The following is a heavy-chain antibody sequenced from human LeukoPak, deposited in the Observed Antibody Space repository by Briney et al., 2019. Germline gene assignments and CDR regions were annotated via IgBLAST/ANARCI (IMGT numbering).Heavy chain of an antibody. V-gene: IGHV1-18*01. Sequence: GASVKVSCKASGYTFTSYGISWVRQAPGQGLEWMGWISAYNGNTNYAQKLQGRVTMTTDTSTSTAYMELRSLRSDDTAVYYCARTPTTPFTIFGVVSYFDYWGQGTLVTVSS. CDR2: ISAYNGNT. CDR1: GYTFTSYG. D-gene: IGHD3-3*01. J-gene: IGHJ4*02. CDR3: ARTPTTPFTIFGVVSYFDY.